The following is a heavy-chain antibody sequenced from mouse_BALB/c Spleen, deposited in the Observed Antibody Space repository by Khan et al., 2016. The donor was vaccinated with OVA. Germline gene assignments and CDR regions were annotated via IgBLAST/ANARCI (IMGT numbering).Heavy chain of an antibody. D-gene: IGHD1-2*01. V-gene: IGHV3-2*02. CDR1: GYSITSGYG. Sequence: EVKVEESGPGLVKPSQSLSLTCTVTGYSITSGYGWNCIRQFPGNKLEWMGYISYSGSTYYNPSLKRRISITRDTSKNQFFLQLNSVTTEDTATYYCARTARIKYWGQGTTLTVSS. J-gene: IGHJ2*01. CDR3: ARTARIKY. CDR2: ISYSGST.